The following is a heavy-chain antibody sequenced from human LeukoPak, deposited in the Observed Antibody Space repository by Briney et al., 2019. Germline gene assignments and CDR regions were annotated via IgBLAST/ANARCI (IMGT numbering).Heavy chain of an antibody. V-gene: IGHV3-30*03. J-gene: IGHJ3*02. Sequence: GGSLGLSCAASGFTFSSFGMHWVRQAPGKGLEWVTIISYDGNNKHYADSVKGRFTISRDNSKNTLYLQMDSLRTEGTAVYYCASTSKDSGVQGGQRGAFDIWGQGTMVTVSS. CDR3: ASTSKDSGVQGGQRGAFDI. CDR1: GFTFSSFG. CDR2: ISYDGNNK. D-gene: IGHD3-10*01.